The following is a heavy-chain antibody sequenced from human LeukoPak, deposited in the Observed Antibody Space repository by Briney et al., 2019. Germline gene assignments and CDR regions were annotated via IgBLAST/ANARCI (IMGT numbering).Heavy chain of an antibody. CDR1: GYTFTDYY. CDR3: ATSLSSSGWFDY. D-gene: IGHD6-19*01. CDR2: VDPEDGET. Sequence: ASVKVSCKVSGYTFTDYYMHWVQQAPGKGLEWMGLVDPEDGETIYAEKFQGRVTITADTSTDTAYMELSSLRSEDTAVYYCATSLSSSGWFDYWGQGTLVTVSS. V-gene: IGHV1-69-2*01. J-gene: IGHJ4*02.